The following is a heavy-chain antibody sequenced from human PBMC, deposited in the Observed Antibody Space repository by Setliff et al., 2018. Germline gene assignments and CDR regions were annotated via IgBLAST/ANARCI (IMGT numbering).Heavy chain of an antibody. Sequence: ASVKVSCKASGYTFGAHYIHWVRQAPGQGFEWMGWINPNSGDTNYAQNFQGRVTMTRDTSINTVYMELSSLTSDDRAIYYCARGRIGSTWTGDYWGRGTLVTVSS. CDR2: INPNSGDT. J-gene: IGHJ4*02. CDR3: ARGRIGSTWTGDY. D-gene: IGHD2-15*01. V-gene: IGHV1-2*02. CDR1: GYTFGAHY.